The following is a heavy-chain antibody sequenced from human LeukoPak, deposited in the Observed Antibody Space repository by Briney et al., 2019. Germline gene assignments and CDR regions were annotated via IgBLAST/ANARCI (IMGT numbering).Heavy chain of an antibody. CDR1: GFTFSSYW. Sequence: GGSLRLSCAASGFTFSSYWMSWVRQAPGKGLEWVANIKQDGSEKYYVDSVKGRFTISRDNAKNSLYLQMNSLRAEDTAVYYCARTSSYYDILTGYFNYLDYWGQGTLVTVSS. D-gene: IGHD3-9*01. CDR2: IKQDGSEK. CDR3: ARTSSYYDILTGYFNYLDY. V-gene: IGHV3-7*01. J-gene: IGHJ4*02.